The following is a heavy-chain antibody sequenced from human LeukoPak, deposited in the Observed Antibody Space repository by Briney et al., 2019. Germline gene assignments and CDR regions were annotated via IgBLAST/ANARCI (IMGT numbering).Heavy chain of an antibody. V-gene: IGHV4-39*01. CDR1: GDSISSSIDY. Sequence: SETLSLTCTVSGDSISSSIDYWGWIRQPPGKGLEWIGSIYYSGSSYYNPSLKSRVTISVDTSKNQFSLNLSSVTAADAALYYCARLRGYSYGYADYWGQGTLVTVSS. J-gene: IGHJ4*02. CDR2: IYYSGSS. CDR3: ARLRGYSYGYADY. D-gene: IGHD5-18*01.